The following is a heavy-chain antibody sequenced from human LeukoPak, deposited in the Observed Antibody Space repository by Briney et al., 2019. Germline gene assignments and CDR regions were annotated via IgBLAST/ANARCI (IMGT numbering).Heavy chain of an antibody. CDR1: GFTFSSYW. D-gene: IGHD2-15*01. Sequence: GGSLGLSCAASGFTFSSYWMSWVRQAPGKGLEWVANIKQDGSEKYYVDSVKGRFTISRDNPKNSLYLQMNSLRAEDTAVYYCARDRYCSGGSCFVLGNWFDPWGQGTLVTVSS. J-gene: IGHJ5*02. V-gene: IGHV3-7*03. CDR2: IKQDGSEK. CDR3: ARDRYCSGGSCFVLGNWFDP.